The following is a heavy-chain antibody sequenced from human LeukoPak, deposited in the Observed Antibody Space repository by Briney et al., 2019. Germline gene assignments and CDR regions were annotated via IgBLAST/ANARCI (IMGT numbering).Heavy chain of an antibody. Sequence: GGSLRLSCAASGFTFSSYWMSWVRQAPGKGLEWVANIKQDGSEKYYVDSVKGRFTISRDNAKNSLYLQMNSLRAEDTAVYYCARDCGSTSCYLPSLDYWGQGTLVTVSS. CDR1: GFTFSSYW. J-gene: IGHJ4*02. V-gene: IGHV3-7*01. CDR2: IKQDGSEK. D-gene: IGHD2-2*01. CDR3: ARDCGSTSCYLPSLDY.